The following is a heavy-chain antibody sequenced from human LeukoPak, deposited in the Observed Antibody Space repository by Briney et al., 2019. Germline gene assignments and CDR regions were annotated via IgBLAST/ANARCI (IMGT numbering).Heavy chain of an antibody. CDR3: TRVSTTDDY. J-gene: IGHJ4*02. D-gene: IGHD2/OR15-2a*01. Sequence: PGGSLRLSCAASGFAFSRYWMHWVRQAPGKGLVWVSRINSDGRSAVYADSVKGRFTISRDNAKNTLYLRMDSLRAEDTAVYYCTRVSTTDDYWGQGTLVTVSS. V-gene: IGHV3-74*01. CDR2: INSDGRSA. CDR1: GFAFSRYW.